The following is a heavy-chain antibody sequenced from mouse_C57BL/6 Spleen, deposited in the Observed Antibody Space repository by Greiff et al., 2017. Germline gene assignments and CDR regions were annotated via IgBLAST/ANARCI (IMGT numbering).Heavy chain of an antibody. J-gene: IGHJ2*01. Sequence: QVQLQQSGAELVRPGASVKLSCKASGYAFTDYYINWVKQRPGQGLEWIARIYPGSGNTYYNEKFKGKATLTAEKSSSTAYMQLSSLTSEDSAVYFCARSSSGYVGEYWGQGTTLTVSS. CDR2: IYPGSGNT. CDR3: ARSSSGYVGEY. V-gene: IGHV1-76*01. D-gene: IGHD3-2*02. CDR1: GYAFTDYY.